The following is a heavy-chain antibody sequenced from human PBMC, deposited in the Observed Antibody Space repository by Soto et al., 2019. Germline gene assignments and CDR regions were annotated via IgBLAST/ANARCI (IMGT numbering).Heavy chain of an antibody. D-gene: IGHD5-12*01. Sequence: PGGSLRLSCAASGFTFSSYGMHWVRQAPGKGLEWVAVISYDGSNKYYADSVKGRFTISRDNSKNTLYLQMNSLRAEDTAVYYCAKEGDGYNSINFDYWGQGTLVTVSS. V-gene: IGHV3-30*18. J-gene: IGHJ4*02. CDR2: ISYDGSNK. CDR3: AKEGDGYNSINFDY. CDR1: GFTFSSYG.